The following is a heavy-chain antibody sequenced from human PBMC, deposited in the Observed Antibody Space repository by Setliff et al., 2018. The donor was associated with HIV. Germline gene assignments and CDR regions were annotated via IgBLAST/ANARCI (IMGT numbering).Heavy chain of an antibody. Sequence: PSETLSLTCTVSGGSMSSYYWSWIRQPPGKVLEWVGYIYYSGSTNYNPSLKSRVSISVDTSKNQFSLKLSSVTAADTAMYYCGRVGFGELFGAFDIWGQGIMVTVSS. CDR1: GGSMSSYY. J-gene: IGHJ3*02. CDR2: IYYSGST. CDR3: GRVGFGELFGAFDI. V-gene: IGHV4-59*01. D-gene: IGHD3-10*01.